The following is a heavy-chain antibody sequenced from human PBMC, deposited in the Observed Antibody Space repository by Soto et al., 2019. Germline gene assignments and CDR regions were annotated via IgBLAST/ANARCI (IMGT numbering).Heavy chain of an antibody. CDR2: IYKSTTT. CDR3: ARGRYCLTGRCFPNWFDS. V-gene: IGHV4-30-4*01. CDR1: GDSISNLDYF. Sequence: NPSETLSLTCSVSGDSISNLDYFWAWIRQPPGQALEYIGYIYKSTTTYYNPSFESRVAISLDTSKSQFSLNVTSVTAADTAVYFCARGRYCLTGRCFPNWFDSWGQGTLVTVSS. D-gene: IGHD2-15*01. J-gene: IGHJ5*01.